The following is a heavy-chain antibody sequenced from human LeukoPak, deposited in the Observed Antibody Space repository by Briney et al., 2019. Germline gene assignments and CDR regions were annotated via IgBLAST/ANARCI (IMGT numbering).Heavy chain of an antibody. CDR1: GFTFSSYG. Sequence: GGSLRLSCAASGFTFSSYGMSWVRQAPGKGLEWVSAISGSGGSTYYADSVKGRFTISRDNAKNSLYLQMNSLRAEDTAVYYCARGPSGSSDYWGQGTLVTVSS. CDR3: ARGPSGSSDY. CDR2: ISGSGGST. V-gene: IGHV3-23*01. J-gene: IGHJ4*02. D-gene: IGHD1-26*01.